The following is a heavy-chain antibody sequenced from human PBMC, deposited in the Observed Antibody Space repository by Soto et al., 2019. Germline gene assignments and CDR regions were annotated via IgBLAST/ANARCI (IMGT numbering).Heavy chain of an antibody. V-gene: IGHV1-18*01. D-gene: IGHD6-13*01. CDR3: ARDRLMYSSTWSSFED. CDR2: INTYNGNT. Sequence: ASVKVSCKASGYTFTSYGISWVRQAPGQGLEWMGCINTYNGNTVYVQKLQGRVTMTTDTSTSTAYMELRSLRSDDTAVYYCARDRLMYSSTWSSFEDWGQGARVTVSS. CDR1: GYTFTSYG. J-gene: IGHJ4*02.